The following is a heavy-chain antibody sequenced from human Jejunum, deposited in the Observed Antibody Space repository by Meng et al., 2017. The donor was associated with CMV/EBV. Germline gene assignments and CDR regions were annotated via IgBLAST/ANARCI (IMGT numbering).Heavy chain of an antibody. J-gene: IGHJ4*02. D-gene: IGHD3-22*01. CDR2: IYYSGRT. Sequence: SNSEYYWGWIRQPPGKGLEWIGNIYYSGRTYYNPSLKSRVTMSVDTSKNQFSLKLTSVTAADTAVYFCARASYYYFDSSGSPPDYWGQGTLVTVSS. V-gene: IGHV4-39*07. CDR3: ARASYYYFDSSGSPPDY. CDR1: SNSEYY.